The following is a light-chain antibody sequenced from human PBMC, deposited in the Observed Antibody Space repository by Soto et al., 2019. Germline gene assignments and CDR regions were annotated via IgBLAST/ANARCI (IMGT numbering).Light chain of an antibody. CDR2: GAS. V-gene: IGKV1-9*01. CDR1: QGISSY. CDR3: QQLNSYPLT. J-gene: IGKJ4*01. Sequence: DIQMTQSPSTLSASVGDTVTITCRASQGISSYLAWYQQKPGKAPNLLIYGASTLQSEVPSRFSGSGSGTEFTLTISSLQPEDFATYYCQQLNSYPLTFGGGTKVEIK.